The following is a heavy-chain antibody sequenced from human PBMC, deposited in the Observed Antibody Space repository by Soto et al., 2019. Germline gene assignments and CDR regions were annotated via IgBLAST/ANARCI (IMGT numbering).Heavy chain of an antibody. Sequence: SETLSLTCTVSGGSVSSDSYYWSWIRQPPGKGLEWIGYIYYSGSTNYNPALKSRVTISVDTSKNQFSLKLSSVTAADTAVYYCARDTKLLRGYYGMDVWGQGTTVT. D-gene: IGHD2-15*01. CDR3: ARDTKLLRGYYGMDV. V-gene: IGHV4-61*01. CDR1: GGSVSSDSYY. CDR2: IYYSGST. J-gene: IGHJ6*02.